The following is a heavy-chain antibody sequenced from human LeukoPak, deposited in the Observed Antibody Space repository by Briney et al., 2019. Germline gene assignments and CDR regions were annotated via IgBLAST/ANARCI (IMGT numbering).Heavy chain of an antibody. Sequence: ASVKVSCKASRYTFTGHYIHWVRQAPGQGLEWMGWINPKNAGTNFAQRFQGRVTMTRDTSISTAYMELSRLRSDDTALYYCARTLYISAVPGGFDYWGQGTLVTVSS. D-gene: IGHD6-13*01. J-gene: IGHJ4*02. CDR2: INPKNAGT. CDR1: RYTFTGHY. CDR3: ARTLYISAVPGGFDY. V-gene: IGHV1-2*02.